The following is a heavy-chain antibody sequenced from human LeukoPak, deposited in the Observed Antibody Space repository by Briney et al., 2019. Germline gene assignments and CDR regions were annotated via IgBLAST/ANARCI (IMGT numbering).Heavy chain of an antibody. CDR3: ARSRTGSGFLFDY. CDR1: GYTFTGYY. D-gene: IGHD3-10*01. CDR2: INPNSGGT. J-gene: IGHJ4*02. V-gene: IGHV1-2*02. Sequence: WASVKVSCKASGYTFTGYYMHWVRQAPGQGLEWMGWINPNSGGTNYAQKFQGRVTMTRDTSISTAYMELSRLRSDDTAVCYCARSRTGSGFLFDYWGQGTLVTVSS.